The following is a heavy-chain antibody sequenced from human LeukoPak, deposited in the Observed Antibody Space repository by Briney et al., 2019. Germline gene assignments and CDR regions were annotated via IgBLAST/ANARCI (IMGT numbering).Heavy chain of an antibody. CDR3: ARDSVLTGVVRALDY. CDR2: IHYSGST. V-gene: IGHV4-31*03. D-gene: IGHD5-18*01. J-gene: IGHJ4*01. Sequence: SETLSLTCTVSGGSISSSTYYWTWIRQHPGKGPEWIGYIHYSGSTYYHPSLKSRVTISVDTSANQFSLKLSFVTAADTAVYYCARDSVLTGVVRALDYWGQEPWSPSPQ. CDR1: GGSISSSTYY.